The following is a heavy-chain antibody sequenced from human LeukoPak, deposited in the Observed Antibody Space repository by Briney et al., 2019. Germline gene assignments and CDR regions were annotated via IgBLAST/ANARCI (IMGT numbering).Heavy chain of an antibody. J-gene: IGHJ4*02. CDR2: TYSGGST. D-gene: IGHD3-16*02. CDR1: GFTVSSNY. CDR3: ARLKELSAHYYFDY. Sequence: GGSLTLSCAASGFTVSSNYMSWVRQAPGKGLEWVSTTYSGGSTYYADTVKGRVTIARDNSKNTLYLQTNSLRAEDTAVYYCARLKELSAHYYFDYWGQGTLVTVSS. V-gene: IGHV3-53*01.